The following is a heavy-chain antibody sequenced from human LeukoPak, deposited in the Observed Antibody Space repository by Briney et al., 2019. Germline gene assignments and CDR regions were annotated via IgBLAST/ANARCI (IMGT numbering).Heavy chain of an antibody. Sequence: GGSLRLSCAASGFTFSSYAMSWVRQAPGKGLEWVSAISGSGGSTYYADSVKGRFTISRDNSKNTLYLQMNSLRAEDTAVYYCAKKPRVGYCSGGSCYSAFNYFDYWGQGTLVTVSS. J-gene: IGHJ4*02. CDR1: GFTFSSYA. D-gene: IGHD2-15*01. V-gene: IGHV3-23*01. CDR2: ISGSGGST. CDR3: AKKPRVGYCSGGSCYSAFNYFDY.